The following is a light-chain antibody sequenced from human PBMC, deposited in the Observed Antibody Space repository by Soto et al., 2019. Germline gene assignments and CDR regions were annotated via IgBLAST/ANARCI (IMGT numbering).Light chain of an antibody. J-gene: IGLJ3*02. CDR3: QSFDISLSGRV. CDR1: SSDIGADND. V-gene: IGLV1-40*01. Sequence: QSVLTQPPSGSGAPGQTVTISCTGSSSDIGADNDVHWYQQLPGTPPKLLIYDNTNRPSGVPDRFSVSKSGTSASLAITGLQAEDEADYYCQSFDISLSGRVFGGGTKVTVL. CDR2: DNT.